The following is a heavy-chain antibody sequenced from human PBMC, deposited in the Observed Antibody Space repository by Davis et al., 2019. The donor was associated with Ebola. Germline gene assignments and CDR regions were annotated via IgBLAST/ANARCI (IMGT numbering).Heavy chain of an antibody. J-gene: IGHJ5*02. D-gene: IGHD1-26*01. CDR1: GFTFSSYS. Sequence: GESLKISCAASGFTFSSYSMNWVRQAPGKGLEWVVTVNQDGSQTYYVPSVKGRFTMSRDDAKNSLYLQMNNLRVDDTAVYYCASNAWAGFDPWGQGTLVTV. CDR3: ASNAWAGFDP. V-gene: IGHV3-7*03. CDR2: VNQDGSQT.